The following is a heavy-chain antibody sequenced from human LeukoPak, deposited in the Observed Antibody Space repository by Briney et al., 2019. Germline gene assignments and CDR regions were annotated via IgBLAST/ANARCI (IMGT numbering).Heavy chain of an antibody. J-gene: IGHJ4*02. Sequence: GGSMRLSCAASGFTFPTYAMSWVRQAPGKGLEWVSVISNSGGSTWYADSVKGRFTISRDNSKNTLGLQMDSLRAEDSAVYYCAPDLRGSDSSVDYWVQGTLATVPS. V-gene: IGHV3-23*01. CDR1: GFTFPTYA. CDR2: ISNSGGST. CDR3: APDLRGSDSSVDY. D-gene: IGHD6-25*01.